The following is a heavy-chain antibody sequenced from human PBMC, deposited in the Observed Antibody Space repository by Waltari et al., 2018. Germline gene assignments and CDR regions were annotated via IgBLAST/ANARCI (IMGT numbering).Heavy chain of an antibody. Sequence: EVQLVESGGGLVQPGGSLRLSCAASGLTFSRFWRGRVRQAPGKGLEWVSNIYQDGTVTNYVDSVKGRFTTSRDNARNSLYLQMNSLRVDDTAVYYCVRDDDGGMGAVWGQGTTVTVSS. CDR3: VRDDDGGMGAV. CDR1: GLTFSRFW. J-gene: IGHJ6*02. V-gene: IGHV3-7*01. CDR2: IYQDGTVT. D-gene: IGHD3-16*01.